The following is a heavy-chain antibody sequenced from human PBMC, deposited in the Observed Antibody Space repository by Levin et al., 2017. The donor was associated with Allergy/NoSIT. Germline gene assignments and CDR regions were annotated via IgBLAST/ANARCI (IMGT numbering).Heavy chain of an antibody. CDR3: AKGHGIAAAGDY. Sequence: GESLKISCAASGFTFSSYAMSWVRQAPGKGLEWVSAISGSGGSTYYADSVKGRFTISRDNSKNTLYLQMNSLRAEDTAVYYCAKGHGIAAAGDYWGQGTLVTVSS. CDR1: GFTFSSYA. J-gene: IGHJ4*02. V-gene: IGHV3-23*01. CDR2: ISGSGGST. D-gene: IGHD6-13*01.